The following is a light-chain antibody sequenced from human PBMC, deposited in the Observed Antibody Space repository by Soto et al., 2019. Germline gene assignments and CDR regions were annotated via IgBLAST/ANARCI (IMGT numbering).Light chain of an antibody. Sequence: EIVLTQSPVTLSLSPGERATLSCRVRQSVNSNYLAWYQQKPGQAPRLLIYGASSRATGIPDRFSGSGTGTDFTFNISDVQPEDFAVYYCHQRQSWPRTFGQGTKVDIK. J-gene: IGKJ1*01. CDR3: HQRQSWPRT. CDR1: QSVNSNY. V-gene: IGKV3D-20*02. CDR2: GAS.